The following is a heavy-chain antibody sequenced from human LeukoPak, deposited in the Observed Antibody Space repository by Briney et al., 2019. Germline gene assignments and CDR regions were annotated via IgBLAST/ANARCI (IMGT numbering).Heavy chain of an antibody. CDR2: TYYRSKWYN. V-gene: IGHV6-1*01. Sequence: SQTLSLTCAISGDSVSSNSAAWNWIRQSPSRGLEWLGRTYYRSKWYNDYAVSVKSRITINPDTSKNQFSLQLNSVTPEGTAVYYCARAANVLLWFGELLSENYFDYWGQGTLVTVSS. D-gene: IGHD3-10*01. CDR3: ARAANVLLWFGELLSENYFDY. CDR1: GDSVSSNSAA. J-gene: IGHJ4*02.